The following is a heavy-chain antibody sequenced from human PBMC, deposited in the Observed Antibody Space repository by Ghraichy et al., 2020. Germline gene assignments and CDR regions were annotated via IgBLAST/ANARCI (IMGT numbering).Heavy chain of an antibody. D-gene: IGHD3-3*01. CDR3: ATRPYQFGSGYFDY. J-gene: IGHJ4*02. CDR1: GFSVTNHY. CDR2: IYSGGRT. V-gene: IGHV3-66*01. Sequence: GESLNISCAASGFSVTNHYINWVRQAPGKGLEWISVIYSGGRTYYADSFKDRFTISRDDSTSTAFLQMNRLRVEDTAVYYCATRPYQFGSGYFDYWGQGTLVTVSS.